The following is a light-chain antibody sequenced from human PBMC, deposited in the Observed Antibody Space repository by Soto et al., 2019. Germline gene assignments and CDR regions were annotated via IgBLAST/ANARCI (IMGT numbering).Light chain of an antibody. CDR3: QVWDSTSDHYV. Sequence: SYELTQPPSVSVAPGQTATISCGGNNIGTKSVHWYQQKPGQAPFLVVYDSSDRPSGIPERFSGSNSDNTATLTIRRVEAGDEADYYCQVWDSTSDHYVFGTGTKVTVL. J-gene: IGLJ1*01. CDR2: DSS. V-gene: IGLV3-21*02. CDR1: NIGTKS.